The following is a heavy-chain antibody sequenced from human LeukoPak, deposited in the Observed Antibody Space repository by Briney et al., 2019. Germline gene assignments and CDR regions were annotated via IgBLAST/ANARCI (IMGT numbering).Heavy chain of an antibody. V-gene: IGHV3-7*01. J-gene: IGHJ6*02. Sequence: PGGSLRLSCVASGFIFSSYWMSWVRQAPGKGLEWVANIKQDGSEKYYVDSVKGRFTTSRDNAKNSLYLQMNSLRAEDTAVYYCARGGMDVWGQGTTVTVSS. CDR1: GFIFSSYW. CDR2: IKQDGSEK. CDR3: ARGGMDV.